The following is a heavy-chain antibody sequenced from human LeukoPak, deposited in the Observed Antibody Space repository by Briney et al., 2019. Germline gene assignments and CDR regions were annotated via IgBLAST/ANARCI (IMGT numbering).Heavy chain of an antibody. Sequence: SETLSLTCAVYGGSFSGYYWSWIRQPPGKGLEWIGEINHSGSTNYNPSLKSRVTISVNTSKNQFSLKLSSVTAADTAVYYCARDLGSGSYMFDYWGQGTLVTVSS. V-gene: IGHV4-34*01. J-gene: IGHJ4*02. CDR3: ARDLGSGSYMFDY. D-gene: IGHD3-10*01. CDR2: INHSGST. CDR1: GGSFSGYY.